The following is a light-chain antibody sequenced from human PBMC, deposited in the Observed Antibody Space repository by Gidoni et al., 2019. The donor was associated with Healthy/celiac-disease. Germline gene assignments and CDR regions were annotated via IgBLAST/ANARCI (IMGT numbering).Light chain of an antibody. V-gene: IGKV3-11*01. J-gene: IGKJ4*01. CDR2: DAA. Sequence: EIVLTQSPATLSLSPGERATPSCRASQSVSSYLAWYQQKPGQAPRRLIYDAANRATGILARFSGSGSGTDFTLTISSLEPEEVAVYYCQQRSNWPLTFGGGTKVEIK. CDR3: QQRSNWPLT. CDR1: QSVSSY.